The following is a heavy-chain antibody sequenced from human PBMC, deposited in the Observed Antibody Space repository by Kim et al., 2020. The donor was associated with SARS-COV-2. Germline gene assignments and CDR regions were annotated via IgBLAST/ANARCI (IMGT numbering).Heavy chain of an antibody. J-gene: IGHJ6*04. CDR3: AKGIAWGAINGVDV. D-gene: IGHD2-21*01. CDR1: GFMFSSYA. V-gene: IGHV3-23*01. Sequence: GGSLRLSCAASGFMFSSYAMSWVRQAPGKGLEWVSGISGGGGTTHDADSVKGRFTISRDNSKNTLYLQMNSLRVEDTAVYYCAKGIAWGAINGVDVWGKGTMVTVSS. CDR2: ISGGGGTT.